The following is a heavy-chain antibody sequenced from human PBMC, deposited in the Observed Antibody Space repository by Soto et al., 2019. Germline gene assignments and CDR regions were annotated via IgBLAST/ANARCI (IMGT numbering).Heavy chain of an antibody. V-gene: IGHV4-30-4*01. CDR1: GGSLTTGDYY. CDR3: ARGNDYVYFYDY. CDR2: ISRSGNT. D-gene: IGHD4-17*01. Sequence: QVQLQESGPGLAKPSQTLSLICTVSGGSLTTGDYYWTWIRQSPGEGLEWIGYISRSGNTFYNPPLRSRITLSLDTSKDQFSLQLNSVTAADTAVYYCARGNDYVYFYDYWGQGTLVTVSS. J-gene: IGHJ4*02.